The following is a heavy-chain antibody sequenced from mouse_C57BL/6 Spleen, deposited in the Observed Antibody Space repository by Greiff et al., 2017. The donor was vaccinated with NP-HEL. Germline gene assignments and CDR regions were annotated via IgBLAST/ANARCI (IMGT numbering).Heavy chain of an antibody. J-gene: IGHJ2*01. V-gene: IGHV1-85*01. Sequence: VQLQQSGPELVKPGASVKLSCKASGYTFTSYDINWVKQRPGQGLEWIGWIYPRDGSTKYNEKFKGKATLTVDTSSSTAYMELHSLTSEDSAVYFSARRGYFYYYGSSYYFDYWGQGTTLTVSS. CDR2: IYPRDGST. CDR1: GYTFTSYD. CDR3: ARRGYFYYYGSSYYFDY. D-gene: IGHD1-1*01.